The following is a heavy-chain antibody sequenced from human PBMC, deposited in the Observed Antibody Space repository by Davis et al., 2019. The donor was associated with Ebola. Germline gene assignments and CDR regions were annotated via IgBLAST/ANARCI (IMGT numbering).Heavy chain of an antibody. D-gene: IGHD3-9*01. CDR3: VRDYDTIHWSDP. CDR2: ISVIDGNT. Sequence: AASVKVSCKASGYIFTNYGVSWLRQAPGQGLEWMGWISVIDGNTYYAQRFQGRVTMTADTSTYTLYMELRSLTSDDTAIYYCVRDYDTIHWSDPWGQGTLVTVSS. V-gene: IGHV1-18*01. J-gene: IGHJ5*02. CDR1: GYIFTNYG.